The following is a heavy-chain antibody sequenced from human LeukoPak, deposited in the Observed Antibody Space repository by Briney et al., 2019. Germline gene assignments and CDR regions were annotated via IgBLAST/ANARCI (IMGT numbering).Heavy chain of an antibody. J-gene: IGHJ5*02. V-gene: IGHV1-2*02. D-gene: IGHD2-2*02. CDR3: ARGYCRSTSCYTGLGGFDP. CDR2: INPNSGGT. Sequence: ASVKVSCKASGYTFTGYYMHWVRQAPGQGLEWMGWINPNSGGTNYAQKFQGRVTMTRDTSISTAYMELSRLRSDDTAVYYCARGYCRSTSCYTGLGGFDPWGQGTLVTVSS. CDR1: GYTFTGYY.